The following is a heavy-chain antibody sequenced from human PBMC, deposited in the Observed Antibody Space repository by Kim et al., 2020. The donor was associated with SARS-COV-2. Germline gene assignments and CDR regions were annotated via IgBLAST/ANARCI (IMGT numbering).Heavy chain of an antibody. V-gene: IGHV4-39*01. CDR3: ARLNYYDSSGYYEFDY. D-gene: IGHD3-22*01. J-gene: IGHJ4*02. Sequence: SPKSRVTISVEPSKNQFSLKLSSVTAADTAVYYCARLNYYDSSGYYEFDYWGQGTLVTVSS.